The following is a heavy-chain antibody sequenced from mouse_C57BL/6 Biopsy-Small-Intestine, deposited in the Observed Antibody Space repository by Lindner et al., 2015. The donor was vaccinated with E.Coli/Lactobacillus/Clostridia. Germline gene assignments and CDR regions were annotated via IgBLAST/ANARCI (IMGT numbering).Heavy chain of an antibody. D-gene: IGHD2-3*01. CDR1: GSTFSDYG. Sequence: VQLQESGGGLVKPGGSLKLSCAASGSTFSDYGMHWVRQAPEKGLEWVAYISSGSSTIYYADTVEGRFTISRDNAKNTLFLQMTSLRSEDTAMYYCARRSRDGYYFAYWGQGTLVTVSA. CDR3: ARRSRDGYYFAY. CDR2: ISSGSSTI. J-gene: IGHJ3*01. V-gene: IGHV5-17*01.